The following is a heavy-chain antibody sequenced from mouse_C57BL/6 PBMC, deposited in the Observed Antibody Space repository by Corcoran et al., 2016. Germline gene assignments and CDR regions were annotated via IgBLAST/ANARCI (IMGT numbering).Heavy chain of an antibody. CDR2: IYPRDGST. V-gene: IGHV1-85*01. J-gene: IGHJ1*03. D-gene: IGHD1-1*01. CDR3: AYYDGSSYGYFDV. Sequence: QVQLQQSGPELVKPGASVKLSCKASGYTFTSYDINWVKQRPGQGLEWIGWIYPRDGSTTYNEKFKGKATLTVDTSSSTAYMELHILTSEDSAVYFCAYYDGSSYGYFDVWGTGTTVTVSS. CDR1: GYTFTSYD.